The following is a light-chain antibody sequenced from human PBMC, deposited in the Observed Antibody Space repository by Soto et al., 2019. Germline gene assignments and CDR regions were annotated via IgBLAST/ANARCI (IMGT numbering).Light chain of an antibody. CDR2: KVS. CDR1: QSLVYSDGNTY. CDR3: MQGTHWPPEGT. V-gene: IGKV2-30*01. J-gene: IGKJ1*01. Sequence: DVVMTQSPLSLPVTLGQPASISCRSNQSLVYSDGNTYLHWFQQRPGQSPRRLIYKVSNRDSGVPDRFRGSGSGTDFTLKISRVEADDVGVYYCMQGTHWPPEGTFGQGAKVDIK.